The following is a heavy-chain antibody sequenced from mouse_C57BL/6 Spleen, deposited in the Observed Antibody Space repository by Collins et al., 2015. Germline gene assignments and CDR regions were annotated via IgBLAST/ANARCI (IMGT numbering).Heavy chain of an antibody. Sequence: QVRLQQPGAELVKPGASVKMSCKASGYTFTSYWITWVKQRPGQGLEWIGDIYPGSGSTNYNEKFKSKATLTVDTSSSTAYMQLSSLTSEDSAVYYCARLGDGYPYWYFDVWGTGTTVTVSS. CDR2: IYPGSGST. CDR1: GYTFTSYW. V-gene: IGHV1-55*01. J-gene: IGHJ1*03. CDR3: ARLGDGYPYWYFDV. D-gene: IGHD2-3*01.